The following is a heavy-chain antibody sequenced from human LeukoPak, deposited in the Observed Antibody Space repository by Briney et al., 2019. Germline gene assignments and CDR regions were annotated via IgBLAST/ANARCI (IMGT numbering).Heavy chain of an antibody. CDR3: AKGIGTYTSSSYYYGIDV. J-gene: IGHJ6*02. Sequence: PGGSLRLSCAASGFTFSDYYMSWIRQAPGKGLEWVSYISSSGSTIYYADSVKGRFTISRDNSKSTLYLQMYSLRAEDTAVYYCAKGIGTYTSSSYYYGIDVWGQGTTVTVSS. CDR1: GFTFSDYY. D-gene: IGHD6-6*01. V-gene: IGHV3-11*01. CDR2: ISSSGSTI.